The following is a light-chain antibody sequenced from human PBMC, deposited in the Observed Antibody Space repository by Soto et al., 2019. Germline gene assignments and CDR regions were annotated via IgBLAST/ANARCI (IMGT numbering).Light chain of an antibody. V-gene: IGKV3-11*01. CDR3: QQRSNWPPGLT. J-gene: IGKJ4*01. Sequence: TQSPSSLSASVGDRVTITCRASQSISSYLNWYQQKPGQAPRLLIYDASNRATGIPARFSGSGSGTDFTLTISSLEPEDFAVYYCQQRSNWPPGLTFGGGTKVEIK. CDR2: DAS. CDR1: QSISSY.